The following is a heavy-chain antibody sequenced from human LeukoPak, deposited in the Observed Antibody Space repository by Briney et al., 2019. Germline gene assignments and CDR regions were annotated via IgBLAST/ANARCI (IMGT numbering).Heavy chain of an antibody. Sequence: SVKVSCKASGGTFSSHTISWVRQAPEQGLEWMGRIIPLFGIVNYAQKFQDKVTITADKSTSTAYMEVSSLRSEDTAVYYCARIPSGDVDTAMVMYYHYGMDVWGQGTTVTVSS. D-gene: IGHD5-18*01. CDR1: GGTFSSHT. J-gene: IGHJ6*02. CDR2: IIPLFGIV. CDR3: ARIPSGDVDTAMVMYYHYGMDV. V-gene: IGHV1-69*02.